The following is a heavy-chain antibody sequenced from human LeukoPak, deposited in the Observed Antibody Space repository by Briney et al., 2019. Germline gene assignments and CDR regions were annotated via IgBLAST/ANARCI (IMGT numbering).Heavy chain of an antibody. CDR1: GFSFGDYT. CDR3: AKYTAYSTGWPSY. V-gene: IGHV3-49*04. Sequence: GGSLRLSCTVSGFSFGDYTMSWVRQAPGKGLEWVGFIRSKAYGGTTEYAASVKGRFTISRDDSKTIAYLQMNSLKTEDTAVYYCAKYTAYSTGWPSYWGQGTLVTVS. D-gene: IGHD6-19*01. CDR2: IRSKAYGGTT. J-gene: IGHJ4*02.